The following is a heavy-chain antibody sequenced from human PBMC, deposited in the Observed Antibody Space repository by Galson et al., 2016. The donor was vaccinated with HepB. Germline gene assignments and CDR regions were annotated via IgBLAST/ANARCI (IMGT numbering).Heavy chain of an antibody. V-gene: IGHV3-33*01. D-gene: IGHD3-10*01. Sequence: SLRLSCAASGLTFSSYGMHWGRQAPGKGLEWVAVIWYDGSNEHYADSVKGRFTISRDNPKNTLYLQMNSLRDEDTAVYYCARNMYGAATNYIGDVFDIWGQGTMVTVSS. CDR1: GLTFSSYG. CDR2: IWYDGSNE. J-gene: IGHJ3*02. CDR3: ARNMYGAATNYIGDVFDI.